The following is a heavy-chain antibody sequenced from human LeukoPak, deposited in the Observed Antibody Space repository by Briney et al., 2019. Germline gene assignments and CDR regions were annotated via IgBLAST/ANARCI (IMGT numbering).Heavy chain of an antibody. Sequence: GGSLRLSCAASGFTVSSNYMSWVRQAPGKGLEWVSVIYSGGSTYYADSVKGRFTISRDNSKNTLYLQMNSLRAEDTAVYYCARAPIAAVGTFDFDYWGQGTLVTVSS. V-gene: IGHV3-66*01. D-gene: IGHD6-13*01. CDR2: IYSGGST. CDR3: ARAPIAAVGTFDFDY. J-gene: IGHJ4*02. CDR1: GFTVSSNY.